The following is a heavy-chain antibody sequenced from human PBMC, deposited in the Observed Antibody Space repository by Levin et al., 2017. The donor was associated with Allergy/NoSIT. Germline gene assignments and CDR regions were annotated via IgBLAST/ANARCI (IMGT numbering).Heavy chain of an antibody. V-gene: IGHV3-21*01. D-gene: IGHD3-10*01. CDR1: GFTFSSYS. CDR2: ISSSSSYI. Sequence: GGSLRLSCASSGFTFSSYSMNWVRQAPGKGLEWVSSISSSSSYIYYADSVKGRFTISRDNAKNSLYLQMNSLRAEDTAVYYCARDPGGVGVRGVLPDYWGQGTLVTVSS. CDR3: ARDPGGVGVRGVLPDY. J-gene: IGHJ4*02.